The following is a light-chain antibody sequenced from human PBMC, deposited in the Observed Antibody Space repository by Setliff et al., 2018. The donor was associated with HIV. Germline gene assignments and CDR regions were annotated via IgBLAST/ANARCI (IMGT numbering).Light chain of an antibody. CDR1: ISDIGSYNF. CDR3: SSYTTSSTYV. Sequence: QSVLAQPAPVSGSPGQSITISCSGTISDIGSYNFVSWYQQHPGKAPKLMVSDVNKRPSGVSDRFSGSKSGNTASLTISALQADDEANYYCSSYTTSSTYVFGPGTKVTVL. J-gene: IGLJ1*01. CDR2: DVN. V-gene: IGLV2-14*03.